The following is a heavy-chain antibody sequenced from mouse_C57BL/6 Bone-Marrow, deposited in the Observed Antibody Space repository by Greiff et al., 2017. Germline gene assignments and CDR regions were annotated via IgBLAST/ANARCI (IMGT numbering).Heavy chain of an antibody. CDR1: GYTFTSYG. Sequence: QVQLQQSGAELARPGASVKLSCKASGYTFTSYGISWVKQRPGQGLEWIGEIYPRSGNTYYNEKFKGKATLTADKSSSTAYMELRSLTSEDSAVYFCARHYYGSSYGYWDRGNALTVTA. CDR2: IYPRSGNT. CDR3: ARHYYGSSYGY. D-gene: IGHD1-1*01. J-gene: IGHJ2*01. V-gene: IGHV1-81*01.